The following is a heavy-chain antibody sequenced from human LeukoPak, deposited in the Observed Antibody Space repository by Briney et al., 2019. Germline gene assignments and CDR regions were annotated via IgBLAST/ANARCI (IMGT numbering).Heavy chain of an antibody. CDR2: IYTSGST. Sequence: PSETLSLTCTVSGGSISSYYWSWIRQPAGKGLEWIGRIYTSGSTNCNPSLKSRVTMSVDTSKNQFSLKLSSVTAADTAVYYCARDSRVYYYDSSGYPDWYFDLWGRGTLVTVSS. J-gene: IGHJ2*01. CDR3: ARDSRVYYYDSSGYPDWYFDL. CDR1: GGSISSYY. V-gene: IGHV4-4*07. D-gene: IGHD3-22*01.